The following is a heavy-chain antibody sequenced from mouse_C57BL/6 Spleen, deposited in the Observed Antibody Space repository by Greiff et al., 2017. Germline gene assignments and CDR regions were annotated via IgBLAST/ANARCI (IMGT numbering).Heavy chain of an antibody. CDR1: GFTFSDYY. CDR2: INYDGSST. CDR3: ARNYGSSYDWYFDV. D-gene: IGHD1-1*01. J-gene: IGHJ1*03. V-gene: IGHV5-16*01. Sequence: EVKLVESEGGLVQPGSSMKLSRTASGFTFSDYYMAWVRQVPEKGLEWVANINYDGSSTYYLDSLKSRFIISRDNAKNILYLQMSSLKSEDTATYYCARNYGSSYDWYFDVWGTGTTVTVSS.